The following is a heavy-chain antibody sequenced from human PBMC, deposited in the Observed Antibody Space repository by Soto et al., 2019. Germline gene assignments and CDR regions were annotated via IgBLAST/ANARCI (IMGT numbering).Heavy chain of an antibody. CDR2: ITHSGST. Sequence: SETLSLTCAVYGGSFSGYYWSWIRQPPGKGLEWIGQITHSGSTNYNPSLKSRVSISVDTSKRQFSLKLSSVTAADTAVYYCVTYYYGSSGYDFDSWGQGTLVTV. D-gene: IGHD3-22*01. V-gene: IGHV4-34*01. CDR3: VTYYYGSSGYDFDS. CDR1: GGSFSGYY. J-gene: IGHJ4*02.